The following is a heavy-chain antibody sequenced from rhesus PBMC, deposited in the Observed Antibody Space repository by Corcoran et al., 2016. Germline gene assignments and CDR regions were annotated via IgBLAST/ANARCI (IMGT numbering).Heavy chain of an antibody. D-gene: IGHD6-13*01. CDR1: GYTFTNYN. CDR3: ARSLVKFDY. CDR2: INPRNGST. Sequence: QVQLVQSGAEVKKPGASVKLSCKASGYTFTNYNMSWVRQAPGQGLEWMGWINPRNGSTGYGQKFQDRVTMTRDTSTSTAYMELSSLRSEDTAVYYCARSLVKFDYWGQGVLVTVSS. J-gene: IGHJ4*01. V-gene: IGHV1-200*01.